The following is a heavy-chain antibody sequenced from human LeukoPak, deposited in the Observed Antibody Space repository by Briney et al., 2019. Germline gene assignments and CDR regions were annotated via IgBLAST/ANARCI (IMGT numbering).Heavy chain of an antibody. V-gene: IGHV4-38-2*02. D-gene: IGHD2-15*01. CDR2: IYHSGST. CDR1: GYSISSGYY. J-gene: IGHJ4*02. CDR3: ARGPLYCSGGSCPFDY. Sequence: PSETLSLTCTVSGYSISSGYYWGWIRQPPGKGLEWIGSIYHSGSTYYNPSLKSRVTISIDTSKNQFSLRLSSVTAADTAVYYCARGPLYCSGGSCPFDYWGQGTLVTVSS.